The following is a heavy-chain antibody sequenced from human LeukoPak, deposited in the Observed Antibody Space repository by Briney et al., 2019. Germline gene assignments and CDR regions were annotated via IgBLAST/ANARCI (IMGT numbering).Heavy chain of an antibody. CDR3: ARVIPGYDAFDM. CDR1: GFTFSSYG. J-gene: IGHJ3*02. CDR2: IWYDGSNK. Sequence: PGGSLRLSCAASGFTFSSYGMHWVRQAPGKGLEWVAVIWYDGSNKYYADSVKGRFTISRDNAKNSLYLQMNSLRAEDTAVYYCARVIPGYDAFDMWGQGTMVSVSS. D-gene: IGHD1-1*01. V-gene: IGHV3-33*01.